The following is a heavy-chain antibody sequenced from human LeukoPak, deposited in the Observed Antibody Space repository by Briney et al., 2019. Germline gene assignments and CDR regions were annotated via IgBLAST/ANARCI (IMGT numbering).Heavy chain of an antibody. J-gene: IGHJ4*02. Sequence: GASVKVSCKASGYSFTGYYMHWVRQAPGQGPEWMGRINPNSGATDYAQKFQGRVTMTRDTSVSTAYMELRSLTSDDTAVYYCASPLVSNDYVWGRGNPPRDYWGQGTLVTVSS. CDR1: GYSFTGYY. CDR3: ASPLVSNDYVWGRGNPPRDY. V-gene: IGHV1-2*06. CDR2: INPNSGAT. D-gene: IGHD3-16*01.